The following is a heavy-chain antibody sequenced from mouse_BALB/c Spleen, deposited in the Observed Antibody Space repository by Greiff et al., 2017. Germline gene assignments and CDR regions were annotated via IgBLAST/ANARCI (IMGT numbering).Heavy chain of an antibody. V-gene: IGHV5-4*02. CDR1: GFTFSDYY. D-gene: IGHD2-3*01. CDR3: ARDRGMGFAY. J-gene: IGHJ3*01. Sequence: EVHLVESGGGLVKPGGSLKLSCAASGFTFSDYYMYWVRQTPEKRLEWVATISDGGSYTYYPDSVKGRFTISRDNAKNNLYLQMSSLKSEDTAMYYCARDRGMGFAYWGQGTLVTVSA. CDR2: ISDGGSYT.